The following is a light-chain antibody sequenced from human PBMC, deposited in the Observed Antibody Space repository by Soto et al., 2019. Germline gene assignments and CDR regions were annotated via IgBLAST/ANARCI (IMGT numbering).Light chain of an antibody. J-gene: IGKJ1*01. V-gene: IGKV3-20*01. CDR2: XAS. Sequence: CAAPLSVAQADSATLACRASQSVXSNFAWYQRKPGQTPRLLIYXASNRATGIPDMFSGSGCGKDFNITISILEQEYAEVYYCQQYVCSGTFGQGTKVEIK. CDR1: QSVXSN. CDR3: QQYVCSGT.